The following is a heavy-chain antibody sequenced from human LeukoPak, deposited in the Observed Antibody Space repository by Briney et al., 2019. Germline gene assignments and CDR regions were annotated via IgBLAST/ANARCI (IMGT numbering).Heavy chain of an antibody. D-gene: IGHD6-19*01. Sequence: SETLSLTCTVSGVSISSYYLSWIRQPPGKGLEWIGYIYYSGSTNYNPSLKSRVTISVDTSKNQFSLKLSSVTAADTAVYYCARDLGWWGQGTLVTVSS. CDR3: ARDLGW. J-gene: IGHJ4*02. CDR2: IYYSGST. CDR1: GVSISSYY. V-gene: IGHV4-59*01.